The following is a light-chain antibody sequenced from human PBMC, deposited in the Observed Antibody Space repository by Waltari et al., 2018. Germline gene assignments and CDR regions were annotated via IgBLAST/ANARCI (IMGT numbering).Light chain of an antibody. CDR1: QSIRSY. CDR2: TAA. Sequence: DIQMTQSPSSLSASVGDRVIITCRASQSIRSYLNWYQQKPGKAPKLLIYTAANFQSRVPSRFSGSGSGTDFTLTITSLQPEDFATYYCQQSYSSPYTFGQGTKVETK. J-gene: IGKJ2*01. CDR3: QQSYSSPYT. V-gene: IGKV1-39*01.